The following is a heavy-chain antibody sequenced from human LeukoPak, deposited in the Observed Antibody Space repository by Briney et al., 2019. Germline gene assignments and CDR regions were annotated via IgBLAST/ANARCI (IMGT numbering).Heavy chain of an antibody. CDR3: ARDSSGPLNWFDP. J-gene: IGHJ5*02. Sequence: ASVKVSCKASAYTFTDYYIHWVRQAPGQGLEWMGSIHPNSGDTNYAQKFQGRVTMNRDTSISTAYMELSRLSSDDTAVFYCARDSSGPLNWFDPWGQGTLVTVSS. CDR1: AYTFTDYY. V-gene: IGHV1-2*02. CDR2: IHPNSGDT. D-gene: IGHD6-25*01.